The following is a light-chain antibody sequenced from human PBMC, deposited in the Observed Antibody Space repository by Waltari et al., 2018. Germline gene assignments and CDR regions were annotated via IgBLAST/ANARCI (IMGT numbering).Light chain of an antibody. Sequence: QSALTQPPSASGSPGQSVTISCTGTRGYIGAYNSVTWYRQHPGKVPKLMIYDVKRRPSGVPDRFAGSKSGNTASLTVAGLQPEDEAVYYCNSFAGSDTVVFGGGTTLTVL. V-gene: IGLV2-8*01. CDR1: RGYIGAYNS. CDR2: DVK. J-gene: IGLJ2*01. CDR3: NSFAGSDTVV.